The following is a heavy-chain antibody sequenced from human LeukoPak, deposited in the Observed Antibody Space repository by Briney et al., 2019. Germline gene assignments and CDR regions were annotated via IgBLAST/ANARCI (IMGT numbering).Heavy chain of an antibody. J-gene: IGHJ2*01. CDR1: GGSISSGGYS. D-gene: IGHD1-26*01. V-gene: IGHV4-30-2*01. CDR2: IYHSGST. Sequence: PSETLSLTCAVSGGSISSGGYSWSWIRQPPGKGLEWIGYIYHSGSTYYNPSLKSRVTISVDRSKNQFSLKLSSVTAADTAVYYCARAGQVGAYWYFDLWGRGTLVTVSS. CDR3: ARAGQVGAYWYFDL.